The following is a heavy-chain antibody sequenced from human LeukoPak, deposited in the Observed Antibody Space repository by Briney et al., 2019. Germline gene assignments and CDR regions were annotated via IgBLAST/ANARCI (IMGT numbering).Heavy chain of an antibody. CDR3: ARDRGGSLDAFDI. CDR1: GFTFSSYS. V-gene: IGHV3-48*04. D-gene: IGHD3-10*01. Sequence: GGSLRLSCAASGFTFSSYSMNWVRQAPGKGLEWVSYISSSSSTIYYADSVRGRFTISRDNAKNSLYLQMNSLRAEDTAVYYCARDRGGSLDAFDIWGQGTMVTVSS. J-gene: IGHJ3*02. CDR2: ISSSSSTI.